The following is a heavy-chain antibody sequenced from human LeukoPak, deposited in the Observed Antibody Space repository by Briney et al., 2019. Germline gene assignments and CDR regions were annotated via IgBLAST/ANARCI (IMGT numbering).Heavy chain of an antibody. D-gene: IGHD1-7*01. CDR3: AREDDWNYEDY. Sequence: GRSLRLSCAASGFTFGSYAMHWVRQAPGKGLEWVAVISYDGSNKYYADSVKGRFTISRDNAKNSLYLQMNSLRAEDTAIYFCAREDDWNYEDYWGQGTLVTVSS. V-gene: IGHV3-30-3*01. CDR1: GFTFGSYA. CDR2: ISYDGSNK. J-gene: IGHJ4*02.